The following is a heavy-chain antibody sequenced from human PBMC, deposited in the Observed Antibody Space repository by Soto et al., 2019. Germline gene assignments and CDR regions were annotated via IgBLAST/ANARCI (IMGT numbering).Heavy chain of an antibody. CDR1: GGSVSSGSYY. CDR2: IYYSGST. V-gene: IGHV4-61*01. J-gene: IGHJ4*02. CDR3: ARDRGYSYGYGIYFDY. D-gene: IGHD5-18*01. Sequence: QVQLQESGPGLVKPSETLSLTCTVSGGSVSSGSYYWSWIRQPPGKGLEWIGYIYYSGSTNYNPSLKSRVTISVDTSKNQFSLKLSSVTAADTAVYYCARDRGYSYGYGIYFDYWGQGTLVTVSS.